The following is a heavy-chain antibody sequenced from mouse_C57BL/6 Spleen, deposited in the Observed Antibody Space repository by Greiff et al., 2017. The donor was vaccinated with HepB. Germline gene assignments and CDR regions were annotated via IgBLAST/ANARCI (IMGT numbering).Heavy chain of an antibody. CDR2: ISYDGSN. CDR3: ARRSNYVWYFDV. V-gene: IGHV3-6*01. D-gene: IGHD2-5*01. CDR1: GYSITSGYY. J-gene: IGHJ1*03. Sequence: EVQLQQSGPGLVKPSQSLSLTCSVTGYSITSGYYWNWIRQFPGNKLGWMGYISYDGSNNYNPSLKNRISITRDTSKNQFFLKLNSVTTEDTATYYCARRSNYVWYFDVWGTGTTVTVSS.